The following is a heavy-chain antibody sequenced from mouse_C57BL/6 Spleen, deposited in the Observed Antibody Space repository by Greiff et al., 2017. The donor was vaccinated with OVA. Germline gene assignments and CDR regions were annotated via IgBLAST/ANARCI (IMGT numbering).Heavy chain of an antibody. J-gene: IGHJ3*01. CDR3: ARHEKMGYYYGSSYAAWFAY. D-gene: IGHD1-1*01. V-gene: IGHV1-62-2*01. Sequence: QVQLQQSGAELVKPGASVKLSCKASGYTFTEYTIHWVKQRSGQGLEWIGWFYPGSGSIKYNEKFKDKATLTADKSSSTVYMELSRLTSEDSAVYFCARHEKMGYYYGSSYAAWFAYWGQGTLVTVSA. CDR1: GYTFTEYT. CDR2: FYPGSGSI.